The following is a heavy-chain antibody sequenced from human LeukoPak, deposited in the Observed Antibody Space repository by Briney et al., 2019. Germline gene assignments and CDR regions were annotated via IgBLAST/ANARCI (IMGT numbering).Heavy chain of an antibody. Sequence: SETLSLTCTVSGGSISSGDYYWSWIRQPPGKGLEWIGYIYYSGSTYYNPSLKSRVTISVDTSKNQFSLKLSSVTAADTAVYYCAREAYPAGTGTLDIWGQGTIVTVSS. CDR3: AREAYPAGTGTLDI. CDR1: GGSISSGDYY. D-gene: IGHD6-13*01. J-gene: IGHJ3*02. CDR2: IYYSGST. V-gene: IGHV4-30-4*08.